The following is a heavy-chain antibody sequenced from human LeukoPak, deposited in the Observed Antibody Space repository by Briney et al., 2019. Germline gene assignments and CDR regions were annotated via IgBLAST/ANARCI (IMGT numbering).Heavy chain of an antibody. Sequence: GGSLRLSCAASGFDFSSNWMHWVRHAPGQGLVWASRIKGDGISTNYADSVKGRFTISRDIAKNTLYLQMNSLRAEDTGVYYCAKDHYWSIDYWGRGTLVTVSS. CDR3: AKDHYWSIDY. D-gene: IGHD3-3*01. J-gene: IGHJ4*02. CDR2: IKGDGIST. V-gene: IGHV3-74*01. CDR1: GFDFSSNW.